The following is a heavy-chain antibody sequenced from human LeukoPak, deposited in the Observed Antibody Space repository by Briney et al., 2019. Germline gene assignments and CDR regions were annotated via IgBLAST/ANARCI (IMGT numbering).Heavy chain of an antibody. CDR1: GGSISSYY. Sequence: SETLSLTCTVSGGSISSYYWSWIRQPPGKGLEWIGYIYYSGSTNYNPSLKSRVTISVDTSKNQFSLKLSSVTAADTAVYYCARGKYYYGSGSYSFDYWGQGTLVTVSS. V-gene: IGHV4-59*01. J-gene: IGHJ4*02. CDR3: ARGKYYYGSGSYSFDY. D-gene: IGHD3-10*01. CDR2: IYYSGST.